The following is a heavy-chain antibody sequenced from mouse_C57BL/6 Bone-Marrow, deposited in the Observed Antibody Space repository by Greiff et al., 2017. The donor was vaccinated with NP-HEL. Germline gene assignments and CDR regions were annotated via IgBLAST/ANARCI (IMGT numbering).Heavy chain of an antibody. CDR3: ARGGGNYRGFAY. CDR2: ISDGGSYT. CDR1: GFTFSSYA. D-gene: IGHD2-1*01. V-gene: IGHV5-4*03. J-gene: IGHJ3*01. Sequence: EVKLVESGGGLVKPGGSLKLSCAASGFTFSSYAMSWVRQTPEKRLEWVATISDGGSYTYYPDNVKGRFTISRDNAKNNLYLQMSHLKSEDTAMYYCARGGGNYRGFAYWGQGTLVTVSA.